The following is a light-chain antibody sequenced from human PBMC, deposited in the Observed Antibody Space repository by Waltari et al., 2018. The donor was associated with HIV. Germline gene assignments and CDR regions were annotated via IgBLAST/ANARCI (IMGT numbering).Light chain of an antibody. CDR2: AAS. CDR3: QQATTFPHT. Sequence: IQMTQSPSYVSVSVGGDVPISCRANQNIGRSLAWYQLKPGKAPKPLVYAASRLNDGVPARFHATGSRSNFSLDINNLQSEDFAVYVCQQATTFPHTFG. V-gene: IGKV1-12*01. CDR1: QNIGRS. J-gene: IGKJ2*01.